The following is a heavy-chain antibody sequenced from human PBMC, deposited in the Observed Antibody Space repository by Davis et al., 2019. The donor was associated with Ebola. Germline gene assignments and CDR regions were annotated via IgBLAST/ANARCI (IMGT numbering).Heavy chain of an antibody. J-gene: IGHJ6*04. Sequence: MPSETLSLTCTVSGYSISSGYYWGWIRQPPGKGLEWIGSIYHSGSTYYNPSLKSRVTISVDTSKNQFSLKLSSVTAADTAVYYCARGNVVVVAATLYYYYGMDVWGKGTTVTVSS. CDR1: GYSISSGYY. V-gene: IGHV4-38-2*02. D-gene: IGHD2-15*01. CDR2: IYHSGST. CDR3: ARGNVVVVAATLYYYYGMDV.